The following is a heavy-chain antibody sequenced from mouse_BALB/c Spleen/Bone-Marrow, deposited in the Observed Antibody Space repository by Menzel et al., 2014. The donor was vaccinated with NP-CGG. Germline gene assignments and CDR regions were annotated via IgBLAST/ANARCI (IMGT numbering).Heavy chain of an antibody. V-gene: IGHV14-3*02. Sequence: EVKLMESGAELVKPGASVKLSCTASGFNIKDTYMHWVKQRPEQGLEWIGRIDPANGNIKYDPKSQGKATITADTSSNTAYLQPRSLTSEDTAVYYCAPYYYGRWFANWGQGTLVTVSA. CDR2: IDPANGNI. CDR3: APYYYGRWFAN. D-gene: IGHD1-1*01. CDR1: GFNIKDTY. J-gene: IGHJ3*01.